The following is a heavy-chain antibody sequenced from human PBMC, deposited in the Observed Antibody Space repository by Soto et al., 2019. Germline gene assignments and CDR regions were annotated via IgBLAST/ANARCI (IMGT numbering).Heavy chain of an antibody. V-gene: IGHV3-23*01. CDR3: AKDRVATTPRYYFDY. CDR2: ISGSGGST. Sequence: GGSLSLSCAASGFTFSIYAMSWVRQAPGKGLEWVSAISGSGGSTYYADSVKGRFTISRDNSKNTLYLQMNSLRAEDTAVYYCAKDRVATTPRYYFDYWGQGTLVTVSS. CDR1: GFTFSIYA. D-gene: IGHD5-12*01. J-gene: IGHJ4*02.